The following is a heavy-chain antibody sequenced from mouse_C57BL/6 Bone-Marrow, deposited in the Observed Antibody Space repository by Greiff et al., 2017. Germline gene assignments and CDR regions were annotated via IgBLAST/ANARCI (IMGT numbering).Heavy chain of an antibody. D-gene: IGHD1-1*01. CDR2: IYPRDGST. CDR3: ARDYGRSYWYFDV. J-gene: IGHJ1*03. V-gene: IGHV1-85*01. Sequence: VQLQQSGPELVKPGASVTLSCKASGYTFTSYDINWVKQRPGQGLEWIGWIYPRDGSTKYNEKFKGKAKLTVDKSSSTAYMELHSLTSEDSAVYFCARDYGRSYWYFDVWGTGTTVTVSS. CDR1: GYTFTSYD.